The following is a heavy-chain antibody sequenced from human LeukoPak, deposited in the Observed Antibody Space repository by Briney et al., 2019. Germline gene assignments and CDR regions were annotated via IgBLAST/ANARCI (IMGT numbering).Heavy chain of an antibody. V-gene: IGHV4-59*12. D-gene: IGHD6-6*01. CDR3: ARESSYSSSGGYFDY. J-gene: IGHJ4*02. CDR2: IYYSGST. Sequence: PSETLSLTCTVSGGSISSYYWSWIRQPPGKGLEWIGYIYYSGSTNYNPSLKSRVTISVDRSKNQFSLKLSSVTAADTAVYYCARESSYSSSGGYFDYWGQGTLVTVSS. CDR1: GGSISSYY.